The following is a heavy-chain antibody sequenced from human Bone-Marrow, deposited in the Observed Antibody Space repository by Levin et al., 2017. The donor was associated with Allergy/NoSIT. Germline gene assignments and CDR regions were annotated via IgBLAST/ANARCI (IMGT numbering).Heavy chain of an antibody. D-gene: IGHD1-1*01. CDR2: IYYSGST. V-gene: IGHV4-39*07. CDR3: ASTRYNGNDGVDY. CDR1: GGSISSSSYY. J-gene: IGHJ4*02. Sequence: PSETLSLTCTVSGGSISSSSYYWGWIRQPPGKGLEWIGSIYYSGSTYYNPSLKSRVTISVDTSKNQFSLKLSSVTAADTAVYYCASTRYNGNDGVDYWGQGTLVTVSS.